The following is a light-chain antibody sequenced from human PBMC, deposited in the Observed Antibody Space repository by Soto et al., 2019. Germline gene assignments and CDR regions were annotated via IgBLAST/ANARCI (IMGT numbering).Light chain of an antibody. CDR3: SSYTRSSTPLYVV. CDR2: DVS. V-gene: IGLV2-14*01. J-gene: IGLJ2*01. CDR1: SSDVGGYNY. Sequence: QSALTQPASVSGSPGQSITISCTGTSSDVGGYNYVSWYQQHPGKAPKVMIYDVSNRPSGVSNRFSGSKSGNTASLTISGLQAEDEADYYCSSYTRSSTPLYVVFGGGTKVTVL.